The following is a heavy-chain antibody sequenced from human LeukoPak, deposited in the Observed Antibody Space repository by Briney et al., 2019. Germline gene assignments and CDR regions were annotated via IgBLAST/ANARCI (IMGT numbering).Heavy chain of an antibody. D-gene: IGHD6-19*01. Sequence: PSETLSLTCTVSGGSISSSSYYWGWIRQPPGKGLEWIGSIYYSGSTYYNPSLKSRVTISVDTSKNQFSLKLSSVTAADTAVYYCASIAVAGTPLDYWGQGTLVTVSS. CDR1: GGSISSSSYY. CDR2: IYYSGST. V-gene: IGHV4-39*01. J-gene: IGHJ4*02. CDR3: ASIAVAGTPLDY.